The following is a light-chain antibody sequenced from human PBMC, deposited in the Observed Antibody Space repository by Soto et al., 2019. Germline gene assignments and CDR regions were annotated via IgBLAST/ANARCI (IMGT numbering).Light chain of an antibody. V-gene: IGLV2-14*01. CDR3: SSYTRSSSNYV. J-gene: IGLJ1*01. Sequence: QSVLTQPASVSGSPGQSITISCTGTSSDVGGYNYVSWYQQHPGKAPKLMIYDVSNRPSGVSNRFSGSKPGNTASLTISGLQAEDEADYYCSSYTRSSSNYVFGTGTKVTV. CDR1: SSDVGGYNY. CDR2: DVS.